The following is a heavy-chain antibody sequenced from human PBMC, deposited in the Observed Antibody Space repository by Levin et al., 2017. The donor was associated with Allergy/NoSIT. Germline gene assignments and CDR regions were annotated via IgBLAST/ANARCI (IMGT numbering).Heavy chain of an antibody. V-gene: IGHV3-30*18. CDR3: AKPSGVVIGPFDY. J-gene: IGHJ4*02. CDR1: GFTFSSYG. CDR2: ISYDGSNK. Sequence: GGSLRLSCAASGFTFSSYGMHWVRQAPGKGLEWVAVISYDGSNKYYADSVKGRFTISRDNSKNTLYLQMNSLRAEDTAVYYCAKPSGVVIGPFDYWGQGTLVTVSS. D-gene: IGHD3-3*01.